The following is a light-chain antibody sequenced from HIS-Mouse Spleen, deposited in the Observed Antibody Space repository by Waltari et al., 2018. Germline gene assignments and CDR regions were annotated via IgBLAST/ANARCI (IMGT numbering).Light chain of an antibody. CDR2: DVS. CDR1: SSDVGGYNY. J-gene: IGLJ3*02. CDR3: SSYTSSSTRV. V-gene: IGLV2-14*03. Sequence: QSALTQPASVSGSPGQSITISCTGTSSDVGGYNYVSWYQQHPGKAPTRMIYDVSNRPSGVSNRFSGSKSGNTASLTISGLQAEDEADYYCSSYTSSSTRVFGGGTKLTVL.